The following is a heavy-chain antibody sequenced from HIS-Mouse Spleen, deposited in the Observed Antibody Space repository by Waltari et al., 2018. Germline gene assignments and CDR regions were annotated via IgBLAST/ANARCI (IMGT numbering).Heavy chain of an antibody. CDR3: AREIPYSSSWYDWYFDL. CDR1: GGSISSSSYY. Sequence: QLQLQESGPGLVKPSETLSLTCTVSGGSISSSSYYWGWIRQPPGKGLEWIVSLYYSGSTYSNPSPKSRVTISVATSKNQFSLRLSSVTAAGTAVYYCAREIPYSSSWYDWYFDLWGQGTLVTVSS. J-gene: IGHJ2*01. V-gene: IGHV4-39*07. CDR2: LYYSGST. D-gene: IGHD6-13*01.